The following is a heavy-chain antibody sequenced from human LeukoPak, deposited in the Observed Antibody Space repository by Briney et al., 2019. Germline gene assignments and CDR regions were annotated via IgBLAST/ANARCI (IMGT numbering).Heavy chain of an antibody. J-gene: IGHJ6*03. Sequence: PGGSLRLSCAASGFTFSSYEMNWVRQAPGKGLEWVSYISSSGSTIYYADSVKGQFTISRDNAKNSLYLQMNSLRAEDTAVYYCARVSYGTSWLSSGWYGLDYYYMDVWGKGTTVTISS. V-gene: IGHV3-48*03. D-gene: IGHD6-19*01. CDR3: ARVSYGTSWLSSGWYGLDYYYMDV. CDR1: GFTFSSYE. CDR2: ISSSGSTI.